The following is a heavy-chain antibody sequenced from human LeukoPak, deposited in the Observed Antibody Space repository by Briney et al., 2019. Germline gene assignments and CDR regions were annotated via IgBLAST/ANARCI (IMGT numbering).Heavy chain of an antibody. V-gene: IGHV3-48*02. Sequence: QPGGSLRLSCAASGLPFSCYTMNWVRQAPGKGLEWVSYISSSGSTIYYADSVKCRFTISRDKAKNSLYLQMNSLRDEDTAVFYCSRVYGYFDYWGQGTLVTVSS. J-gene: IGHJ4*02. D-gene: IGHD4-17*01. CDR1: GLPFSCYT. CDR3: SRVYGYFDY. CDR2: ISSSGSTI.